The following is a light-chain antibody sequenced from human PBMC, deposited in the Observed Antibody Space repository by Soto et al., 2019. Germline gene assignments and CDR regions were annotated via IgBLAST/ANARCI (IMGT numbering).Light chain of an antibody. J-gene: IGKJ2*01. V-gene: IGKV3-20*01. CDR2: DAS. CDR1: QDISSSS. Sequence: EIVLTQSPGTLSLSPGERATLSCRASQDISSSSLAWYQQKPGQAPRLLIYDASSRATGIPDRFSGSGSGTDFTLTISRLDPEDFAVYYCQQFTRSPTFGQGTKLEIK. CDR3: QQFTRSPT.